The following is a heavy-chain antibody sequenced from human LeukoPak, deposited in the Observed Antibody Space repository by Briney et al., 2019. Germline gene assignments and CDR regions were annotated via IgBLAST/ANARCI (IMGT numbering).Heavy chain of an antibody. CDR1: GFTFSSYG. CDR3: GRDGYNSANGIDV. CDR2: IRYDGSNK. V-gene: IGHV3-30*02. Sequence: GGSLRLSCAASGFTFSSYGMHWVRQAPGKGLEWVAFIRYDGSNKYYADSVKGRFTISRDNAKSSLSLQMNSLSAEDTAVYYCGRDGYNSANGIDVWGQGTMVTVSS. J-gene: IGHJ3*01. D-gene: IGHD1-1*01.